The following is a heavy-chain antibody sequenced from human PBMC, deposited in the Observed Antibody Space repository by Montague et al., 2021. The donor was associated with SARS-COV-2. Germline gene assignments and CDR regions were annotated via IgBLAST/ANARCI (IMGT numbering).Heavy chain of an antibody. CDR1: GGSISSGSYY. J-gene: IGHJ5*02. CDR3: AREWVYYDILTGYRNWFDP. D-gene: IGHD3-9*01. V-gene: IGHV4-61*02. Sequence: TLFLTCTVSGGSISSGSYYWSWIRQPAGKGLEWIGRIDTSGSTKYXXXLKSRVTISVDTSKNQFSLKLSSVTAADTAVYYCAREWVYYDILTGYRNWFDPWGQGTLVTVSS. CDR2: IDTSGST.